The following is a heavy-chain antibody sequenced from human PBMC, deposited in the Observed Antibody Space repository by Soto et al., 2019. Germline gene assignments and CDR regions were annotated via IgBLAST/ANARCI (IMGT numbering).Heavy chain of an antibody. V-gene: IGHV1-2*04. J-gene: IGHJ3*02. CDR1: GYTFTGYY. D-gene: IGHD7-27*01. CDR2: INPNSGGT. CDR3: ARGLGILSPYAFDI. Sequence: ASVKVSCKASGYTFTGYYMHWVRQAPGQGLEWMGWINPNSGGTNYAQKFKGWVTMTRDTAISTAYMELSRLRSADTAADYCARGLGILSPYAFDIWGQGTMVTVSS.